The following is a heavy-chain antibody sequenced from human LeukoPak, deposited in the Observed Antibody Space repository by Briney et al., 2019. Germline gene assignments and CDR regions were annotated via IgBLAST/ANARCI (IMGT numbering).Heavy chain of an antibody. CDR1: GFTFSSYS. D-gene: IGHD6-13*01. CDR3: APLLTRIAAADDSDFDY. V-gene: IGHV3-21*01. CDR2: ISSSSSYI. J-gene: IGHJ4*02. Sequence: KSGGSLRLSCAASGFTFSSYSMNWVRQAPGKGLEWVSSISSSSSYIYYADSVKGRFTISRDNAKNSLYLQMNSLRAEDTAVYYCAPLLTRIAAADDSDFDYWGQGTLVTVSS.